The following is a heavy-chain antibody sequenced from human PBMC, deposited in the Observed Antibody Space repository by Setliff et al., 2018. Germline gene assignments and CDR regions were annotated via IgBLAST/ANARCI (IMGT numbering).Heavy chain of an antibody. CDR3: TREAPRQGDYYMDV. J-gene: IGHJ6*03. V-gene: IGHV3-74*01. Sequence: GGSLRLSCAASGFNFKGHGMNWVRQAPGKGLEWVSTTNWDGRSTIYADSVKGRFTISRDNAKNTLYLQMNSLRAEDTAVYYCTREAPRQGDYYMDVWGKGTTVTVSS. CDR1: GFNFKGHG. CDR2: TNWDGRST.